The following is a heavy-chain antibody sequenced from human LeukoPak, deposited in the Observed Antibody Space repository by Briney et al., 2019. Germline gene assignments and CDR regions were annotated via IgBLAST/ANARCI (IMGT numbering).Heavy chain of an antibody. Sequence: GGSLRLSCAASGFTLSSYWMSWVRQAPGKGLEWVANIKQDGSEKYYVDSVKGRFTISRDNAKNSLYLQMNSLRAEDTAVYYCARVQWELGGWDYWGQGTLVTVSS. CDR2: IKQDGSEK. V-gene: IGHV3-7*01. CDR1: GFTLSSYW. D-gene: IGHD1-26*01. J-gene: IGHJ4*02. CDR3: ARVQWELGGWDY.